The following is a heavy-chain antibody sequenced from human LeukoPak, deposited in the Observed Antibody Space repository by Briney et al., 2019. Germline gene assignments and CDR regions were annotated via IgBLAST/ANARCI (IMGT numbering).Heavy chain of an antibody. J-gene: IGHJ4*01. Sequence: ASETLSLTCTVSGGSISSGGYYWSWIRQHPGKGLEWIGYIYYSGSTYYNPSLKSRVTISVDTSKNQFSLKLSSVTAADTAVYYCARGYGDYLSFDYWGQEPWSPSPQ. CDR3: ARGYGDYLSFDY. D-gene: IGHD4-17*01. CDR1: GGSISSGGYY. CDR2: IYYSGST. V-gene: IGHV4-31*03.